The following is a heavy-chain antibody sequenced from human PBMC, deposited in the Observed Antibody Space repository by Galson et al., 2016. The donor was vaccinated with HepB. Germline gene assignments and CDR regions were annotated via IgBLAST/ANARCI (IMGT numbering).Heavy chain of an antibody. CDR2: IGGSGETT. CDR3: ATLWGVFGVDQFFQR. V-gene: IGHV3-23*01. Sequence: SLRLSCAASGLTVRYAVSWVRQAPGMGLQWVSSIGGSGETTSYADSVKGRVTISRDNAKNILFLEMNNLRAEDSALYYCATLWGVFGVDQFFQRWGRGTLVTVSS. D-gene: IGHD3-3*01. J-gene: IGHJ1*01. CDR1: GLTVRYA.